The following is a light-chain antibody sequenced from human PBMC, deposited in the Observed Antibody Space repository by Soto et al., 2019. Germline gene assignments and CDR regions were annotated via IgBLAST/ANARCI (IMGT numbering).Light chain of an antibody. CDR2: EVS. J-gene: IGLJ2*01. CDR3: SSYTSSSTVV. V-gene: IGLV2-14*01. Sequence: QSVLTQPASVSGSHGQSITISCTGTSSDVGGYNYVSWYQQHPGKAPKLMIYEVSNRPSGVSNRFSGSKSGNTASLTISGLQAEDEADYYGSSYTSSSTVVFGGGTKLTDL. CDR1: SSDVGGYNY.